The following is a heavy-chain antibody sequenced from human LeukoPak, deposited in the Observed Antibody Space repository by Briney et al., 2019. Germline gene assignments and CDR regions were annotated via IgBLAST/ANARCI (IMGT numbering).Heavy chain of an antibody. CDR3: ARVLGGDYVLGDVRYYFDY. CDR1: GGSISSSSYY. V-gene: IGHV4-39*07. Sequence: SETLSLTCTVSGGSISSSSYYWGWIRQPPGKGLEWIGSIYYSGSTYYNPSLKSRVTISVDTSKNQFSLKLSSVTAADTAVYYCARVLGGDYVLGDVRYYFDYWGQGTLVTVSS. CDR2: IYYSGST. J-gene: IGHJ4*02. D-gene: IGHD4-17*01.